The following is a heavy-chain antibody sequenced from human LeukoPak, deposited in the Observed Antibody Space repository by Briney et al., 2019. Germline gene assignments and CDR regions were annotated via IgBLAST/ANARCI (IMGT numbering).Heavy chain of an antibody. CDR3: ARALSGYGSGKGYFDH. CDR1: GDSISSSSYY. J-gene: IGHJ4*02. V-gene: IGHV4-39*07. D-gene: IGHD3-10*01. Sequence: SETLSLTCTVSGDSISSSSYYWGWIRQPPGKGLEWIGSFYYTGSTYYNPSLKSRVTISVDTSKNQFSLGLTSVTAADPAVYYCARALSGYGSGKGYFDHWGQGALVTVSS. CDR2: FYYTGST.